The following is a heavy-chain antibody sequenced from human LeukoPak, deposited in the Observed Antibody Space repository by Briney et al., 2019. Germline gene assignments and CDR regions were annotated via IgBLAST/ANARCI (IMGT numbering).Heavy chain of an antibody. D-gene: IGHD3-9*01. J-gene: IGHJ6*02. V-gene: IGHV3-23*01. Sequence: GGSLRLSCAASGFTLSSYSMDWVRQAPGEGLEWVSAISGRGGSTYYADSVKGRVNVSRDNSNNTLDLQMNSLRPEDTAVYYCAKVLRYLTGYYTDYYYYGMDVWGQGTTVTVSS. CDR3: AKVLRYLTGYYTDYYYYGMDV. CDR2: ISGRGGST. CDR1: GFTLSSYS.